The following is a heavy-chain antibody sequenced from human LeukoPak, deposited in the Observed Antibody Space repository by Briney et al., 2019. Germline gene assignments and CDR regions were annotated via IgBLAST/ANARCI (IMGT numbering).Heavy chain of an antibody. D-gene: IGHD6-13*01. CDR1: GFTFRTSG. V-gene: IGHV3-33*05. CDR3: ARVPVASWIQLDS. J-gene: IGHJ4*02. Sequence: TGGSLRLSCAASGFTFRTSGMHWVRQAPGKGLEWVSIISYDGGNKYYADSVKGRFTISRDNSKNTLYLQMNSLRAEDTALYYCARVPVASWIQLDSWGQGTLVTVSS. CDR2: ISYDGGNK.